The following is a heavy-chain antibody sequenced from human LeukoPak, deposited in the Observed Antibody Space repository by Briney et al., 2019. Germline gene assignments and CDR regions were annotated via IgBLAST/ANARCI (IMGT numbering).Heavy chain of an antibody. J-gene: IGHJ6*02. Sequence: ASVKVSCKASGYTFTGYYMHWVRQARGQGLEWMGWINPNSGGTNYAQKFQGRVTMTRDTSISTAYMELSRLRSDDAAVDYCAVGYIGFRRSGMDVWGQGTTVTVSS. CDR2: INPNSGGT. D-gene: IGHD5-12*01. CDR1: GYTFTGYY. CDR3: AVGYIGFRRSGMDV. V-gene: IGHV1-2*02.